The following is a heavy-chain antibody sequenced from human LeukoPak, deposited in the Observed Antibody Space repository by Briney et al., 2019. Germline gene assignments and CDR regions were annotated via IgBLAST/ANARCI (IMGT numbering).Heavy chain of an antibody. J-gene: IGHJ4*02. V-gene: IGHV3-23*01. CDR2: IGPLGDSI. CDR1: GFTFNNYA. Sequence: AGGSLRLSCAASGFTFNNYAMNWVRQAPGKGLEWVSSIGPLGDSIYYADSVKGRFTISRDNSKNRLDLQMNSLRAEDTAIYFCAKDLGSSGYLDYWGQGILVTVSS. D-gene: IGHD3-22*01. CDR3: AKDLGSSGYLDY.